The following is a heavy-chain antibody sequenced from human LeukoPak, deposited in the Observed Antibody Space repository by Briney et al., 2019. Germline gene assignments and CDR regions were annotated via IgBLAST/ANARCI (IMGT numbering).Heavy chain of an antibody. CDR1: GYSISSGYY. J-gene: IGHJ4*01. V-gene: IGHV4-38-2*02. CDR3: ARAIYFYGTSGYSYYFDY. D-gene: IGHD3-22*01. Sequence: SETLSLTCTVSGYSISSGYYWGWIRQPPGKGLEWIGSIYESGKTNYNPSLKSRATISVDTSKNQFSLKLTSVTAADTAVHYCARAIYFYGTSGYSYYFDYWGQGALVTVSS. CDR2: IYESGKT.